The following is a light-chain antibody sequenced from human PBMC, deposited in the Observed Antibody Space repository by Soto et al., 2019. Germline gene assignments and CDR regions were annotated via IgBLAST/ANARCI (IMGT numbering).Light chain of an antibody. CDR3: QSYDSSLSGSV. J-gene: IGLJ1*01. V-gene: IGLV1-40*01. Sequence: QSVLTQPPSASGTPGQRVTISCSGSSSNIGSNTVNWYQQRAETAPKLLIYGNSNRPSGVPDRFSGSKSGTSASLATTGLQAEDEADYYCQSYDSSLSGSVFGTGTKVTVL. CDR2: GNS. CDR1: SSNIGSNT.